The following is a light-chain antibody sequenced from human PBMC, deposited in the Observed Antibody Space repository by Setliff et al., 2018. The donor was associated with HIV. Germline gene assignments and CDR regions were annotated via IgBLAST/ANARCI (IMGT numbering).Light chain of an antibody. CDR1: SSNIGAGYA. CDR2: GNY. CDR3: QSFDSSLSGWV. V-gene: IGLV1-40*01. J-gene: IGLJ3*02. Sequence: QSVLTQPPSVSGAPGQRVTISCTGSSSNIGAGYAVHWYQQFPGTAPKLLIYGNYNRPSGVPDRFSGSKSGTSASLAITGLQAEDEADYYCQSFDSSLSGWVFGGGTKVTVL.